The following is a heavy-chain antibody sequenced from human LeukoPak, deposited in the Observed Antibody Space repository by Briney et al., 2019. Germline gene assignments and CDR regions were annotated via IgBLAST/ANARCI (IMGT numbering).Heavy chain of an antibody. CDR2: ISSNGGST. CDR3: ARGKSIAAAAIPSLRYMDV. D-gene: IGHD6-13*01. J-gene: IGHJ6*03. CDR1: GFTFSSYA. V-gene: IGHV3-64*01. Sequence: GGSLRLSCAASGFTFSSYAMHWVRQAPGKGLEYVSAISSNGGSTYYANSVKGRFTISRDSSKNTLYLQMGSLRAEDMAVYYCARGKSIAAAAIPSLRYMDVWGKGTTVTISS.